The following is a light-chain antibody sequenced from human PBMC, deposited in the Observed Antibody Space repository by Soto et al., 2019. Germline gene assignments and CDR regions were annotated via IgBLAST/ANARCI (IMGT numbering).Light chain of an antibody. CDR2: KAS. Sequence: DIQMTQSPSTLSGSVGDRVTITCRASQTISSWLAWYQQKPGKAPKLLIYKASTLKSGVPSRFSGSGSGTEFTLTISSLQPGDFATYYCKHYNSYSEAFGQGTKVELK. V-gene: IGKV1-5*03. J-gene: IGKJ1*01. CDR3: KHYNSYSEA. CDR1: QTISSW.